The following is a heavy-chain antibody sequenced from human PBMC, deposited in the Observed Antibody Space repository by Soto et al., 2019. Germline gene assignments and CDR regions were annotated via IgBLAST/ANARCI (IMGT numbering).Heavy chain of an antibody. CDR2: ISYSGST. CDR1: GGSISSYY. J-gene: IGHJ6*02. Sequence: SETLSLTCTFSGGSISSYYWTWIRQPPGRGLEWIGEISYSGSTSYNPSLQSRVTISVDTSKKQFSLRLNSVTAADTAVYFCARDRGVVPTAVDYDYYGLDVWGQGTTVTVSS. V-gene: IGHV4-59*01. CDR3: ARDRGVVPTAVDYDYYGLDV. D-gene: IGHD2-2*01.